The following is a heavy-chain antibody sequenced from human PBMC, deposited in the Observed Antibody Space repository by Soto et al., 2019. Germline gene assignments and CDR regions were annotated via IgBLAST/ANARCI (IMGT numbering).Heavy chain of an antibody. CDR2: IYYSGST. J-gene: IGHJ6*02. D-gene: IGHD5-12*01. CDR1: GGSISSSSYY. V-gene: IGHV4-39*01. CDR3: ARHVEMATAYYYYGMDV. Sequence: SETLSLTCTVSGGSISSSSYYWGWIRQPPGKGLEWIGSIYYSGSTYYNPSLKSRVTISVDTSKNQFSLKLSSVTAADTAVYYCARHVEMATAYYYYGMDVWGQGTTVTVSS.